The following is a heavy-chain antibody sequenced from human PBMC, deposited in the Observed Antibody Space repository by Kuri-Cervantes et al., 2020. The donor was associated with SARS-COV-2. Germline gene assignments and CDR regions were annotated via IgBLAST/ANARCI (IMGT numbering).Heavy chain of an antibody. D-gene: IGHD7-27*01. J-gene: IGHJ4*02. Sequence: GESLKISCAASGFTFSSYSMNWVRQAPGKGLEWVSYIRSSSSTIYYADSVKGRFTISRDNAKNSLYLQMNSLRAEDTAVYYCARDLSLAGDYYFDYWGQGTLVTVSS. CDR1: GFTFSSYS. CDR3: ARDLSLAGDYYFDY. CDR2: IRSSSSTI. V-gene: IGHV3-48*01.